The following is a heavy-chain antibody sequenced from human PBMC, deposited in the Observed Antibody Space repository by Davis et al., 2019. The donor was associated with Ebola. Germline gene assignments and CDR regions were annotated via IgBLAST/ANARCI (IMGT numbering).Heavy chain of an antibody. J-gene: IGHJ6*02. D-gene: IGHD2-15*01. CDR1: GGSISSGGYY. Sequence: PSETLSLTCTVSGGSISSGGYYWSWIRQHPGKGLEWIGYIYYSGSTYYNPSLKSRVTISVDTSKNQFSLKLSSVTAADTAVYYCARGGIVVVVAATPYYYYGMDVWGQGTTVTVSS. CDR3: ARGGIVVVVAATPYYYYGMDV. CDR2: IYYSGST. V-gene: IGHV4-31*03.